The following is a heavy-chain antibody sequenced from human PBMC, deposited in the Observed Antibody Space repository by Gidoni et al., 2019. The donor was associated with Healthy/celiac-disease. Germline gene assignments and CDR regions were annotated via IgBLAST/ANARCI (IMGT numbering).Heavy chain of an antibody. CDR3: ARHANDYGDYFLDY. J-gene: IGHJ4*02. V-gene: IGHV4-39*01. D-gene: IGHD4-17*01. CDR2: IYYSGST. CDR1: GGSISSSSYY. Sequence: QLQLQESGPGLVKPSETLSLTCTVSGGSISSSSYYWGWIRQPPGKGLEWIGSIYYSGSTYYNPSLKSRVTISVDTSKNQFSLKLSSVTAADTAVYYCARHANDYGDYFLDYWGQGTLVTVSS.